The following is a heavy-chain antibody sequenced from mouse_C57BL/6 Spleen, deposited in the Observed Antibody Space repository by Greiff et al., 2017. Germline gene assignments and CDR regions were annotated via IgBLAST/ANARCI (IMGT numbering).Heavy chain of an antibody. D-gene: IGHD1-1*01. CDR3: ARLRGSGYFEF. V-gene: IGHV1-82*01. Sequence: QVQLQQSGPELVKPGASVKISCKASGYAFSSSWMNWVKQRPGKGLEWIGRIYPGDGDTNYNGKFKGKATLTADKSSSTAYMPLSSLTSEDSAVYFCARLRGSGYFEFWGTGTTVTVSS. CDR2: IYPGDGDT. J-gene: IGHJ1*03. CDR1: GYAFSSSW.